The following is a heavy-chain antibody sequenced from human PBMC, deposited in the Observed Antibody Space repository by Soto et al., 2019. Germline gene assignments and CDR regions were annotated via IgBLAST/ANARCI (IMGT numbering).Heavy chain of an antibody. Sequence: EVQLVESGGGLIQPGGSLRLSCAVSGFTVSNNYMSWVRQAPGKGLEGVSVIYSGGYTAYGDSVKGRFTISRDNSKNTLYLQRKRRRADDRAVLYWGARGGGGGYWGQGTLVTVSS. CDR1: GFTVSNNY. CDR2: IYSGGYT. CDR3: GARGGGGGY. D-gene: IGHD3-10*01. V-gene: IGHV3-53*01. J-gene: IGHJ4*02.